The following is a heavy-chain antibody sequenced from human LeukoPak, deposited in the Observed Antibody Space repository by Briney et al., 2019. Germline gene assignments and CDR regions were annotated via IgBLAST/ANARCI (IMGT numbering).Heavy chain of an antibody. V-gene: IGHV3-21*04. Sequence: GGSLRLSCAASGFTFSSYSMNWVRQAPGKGLEWVSSISSSSSYIYYADSVKGRFTISRDNSKNTLYLQMNSLRAEDTAVYYCAKGEGYYDSSGYASGFDYWGQGTLVTVSS. D-gene: IGHD3-22*01. CDR3: AKGEGYYDSSGYASGFDY. J-gene: IGHJ4*02. CDR1: GFTFSSYS. CDR2: ISSSSSYI.